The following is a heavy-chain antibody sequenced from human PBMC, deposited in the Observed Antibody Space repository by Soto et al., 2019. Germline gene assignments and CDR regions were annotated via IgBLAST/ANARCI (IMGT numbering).Heavy chain of an antibody. CDR1: GYSFTSYW. CDR2: IYPGDSDT. Sequence: PGESLKISCKGSGYSFTSYWIGWVRQMPGKGLEWMGIIYPGDSDTRYSPSFQGQVTISADKSTSTASLQWSSLKASDSAMYYCARAPPYADRVYFFDYWGQGTLVTVSS. D-gene: IGHD2-8*01. J-gene: IGHJ4*02. CDR3: ARAPPYADRVYFFDY. V-gene: IGHV5-51*01.